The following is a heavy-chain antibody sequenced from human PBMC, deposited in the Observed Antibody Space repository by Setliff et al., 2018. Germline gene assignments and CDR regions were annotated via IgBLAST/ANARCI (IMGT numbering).Heavy chain of an antibody. CDR3: ARTCSGSGCYAGLES. D-gene: IGHD2-15*01. V-gene: IGHV3-33*08. Sequence: HPGGSLRLSCAASGFTFSTYRMHWVRQAPGKGLEWVAVIWDDGGNKYHADSVKGRFTISRDNSKNTLYLQMNSLRPDDTAVYYCARTCSGSGCYAGLESWGQGTPVTVSS. CDR1: GFTFSTYR. J-gene: IGHJ4*02. CDR2: IWDDGGNK.